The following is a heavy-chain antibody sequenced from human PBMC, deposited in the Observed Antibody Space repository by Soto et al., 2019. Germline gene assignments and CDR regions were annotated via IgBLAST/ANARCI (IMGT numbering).Heavy chain of an antibody. CDR2: VYYTGST. CDR3: GRSIAVPSSHFAH. CDR1: GGSMSGYY. Sequence: PXETLSLTCRVSGGSMSGYYWSGIRQAPGKGLEWIGYVYYTGSTNYNPSLQSRVTISVDTSNKQFSLSLRLVTAADTAVYFCGRSIAVPSSHFAHGGRGFGVPVS. V-gene: IGHV4-59*01. J-gene: IGHJ4*02. D-gene: IGHD6-6*01.